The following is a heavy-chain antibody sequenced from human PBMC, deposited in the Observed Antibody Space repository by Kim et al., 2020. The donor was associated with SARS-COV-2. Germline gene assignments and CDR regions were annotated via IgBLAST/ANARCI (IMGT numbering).Heavy chain of an antibody. V-gene: IGHV4-39*01. D-gene: IGHD6-13*01. CDR1: GGSINNKNYY. CDR3: AEEGLPDEGAPAGPSGERIGLYYYCMDV. CDR2: IYYSGNT. Sequence: SETLSLTCSVSGGSINNKNYYWGWVRQPPGKGLEWIGSIYYSGNTYYNPALKSRVTISVDTSKNQFSLHLTSVGSADTAVYYCAEEGLPDEGAPAGPSGERIGLYYYCMDVWGQGTTVPVSS. J-gene: IGHJ6*02.